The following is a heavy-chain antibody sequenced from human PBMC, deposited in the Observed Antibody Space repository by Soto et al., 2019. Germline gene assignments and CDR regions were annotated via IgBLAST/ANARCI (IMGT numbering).Heavy chain of an antibody. CDR3: ARLVGPTSSDNWFDP. Sequence: QVKLVQSGAEVRKPGASVKVSCKASGYTFFNYGITWVRQAPGQGLEWMGWVSGYNGHTNYAQKFEGRVTMTRDISTTTAYMELRNLRSDDTAVYYCARLVGPTSSDNWFDPWGQGNLVTVSS. D-gene: IGHD1-26*01. J-gene: IGHJ5*02. CDR1: GYTFFNYG. CDR2: VSGYNGHT. V-gene: IGHV1-18*01.